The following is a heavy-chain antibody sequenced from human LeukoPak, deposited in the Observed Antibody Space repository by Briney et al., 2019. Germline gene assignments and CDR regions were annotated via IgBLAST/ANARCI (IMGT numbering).Heavy chain of an antibody. CDR1: GYTFTGYY. CDR3: ARGFPRAYSGSWYYFDY. D-gene: IGHD6-13*01. V-gene: IGHV1-8*02. Sequence: GASVKVSCKASGYTFTGYYMHWVRQATGQGLEWMGWMNPNSGNTGYAQKFQGRVTMTRNTSISTAYMEPSSLRSEDTAVYYCARGFPRAYSGSWYYFDYWGQGTLVTVSS. CDR2: MNPNSGNT. J-gene: IGHJ4*02.